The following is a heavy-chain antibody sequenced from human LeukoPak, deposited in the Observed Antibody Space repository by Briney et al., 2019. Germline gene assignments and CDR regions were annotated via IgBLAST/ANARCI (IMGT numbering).Heavy chain of an antibody. V-gene: IGHV3-23*01. D-gene: IGHD2-21*02. CDR2: ISGSGGST. CDR3: AKWGFSVTGNWFDP. Sequence: GGSLRLSCAASGFTFSSYAMNWVRQAPGKGLDWVSAISGSGGSTYYADSVKGRFTISRDNSKNTLYLQMNSLRAEDTAVYYCAKWGFSVTGNWFDPWGQGTLVTVSS. J-gene: IGHJ5*02. CDR1: GFTFSSYA.